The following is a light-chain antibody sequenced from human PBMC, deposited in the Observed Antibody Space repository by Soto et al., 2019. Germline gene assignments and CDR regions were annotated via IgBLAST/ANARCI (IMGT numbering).Light chain of an antibody. V-gene: IGLV2-8*01. CDR1: SRDVGGYNY. J-gene: IGLJ1*01. CDR3: SSYAASNNLKV. Sequence: QSVLTQPPSASGSPGQSVTISCTGTSRDVGGYNYVSWYQQHTGKAPKLMIYEVTKRPSGVPDRFSGSKSGNTASLTVSGLQAEDEADYYCSSYAASNNLKVFGPGPKVPVL. CDR2: EVT.